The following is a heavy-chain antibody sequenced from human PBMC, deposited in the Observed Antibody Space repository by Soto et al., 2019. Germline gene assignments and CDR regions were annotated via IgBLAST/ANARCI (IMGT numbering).Heavy chain of an antibody. Sequence: GGSLRLSCAASGFTFSSYGMHWVRQAPGKGLEWVAFTRYDGSNKYYADSVKGRFTISRDNSKKTLYLQMDSLRAEDTAVYYCARDGVGATTFFGYFDYWGQGTLVTVSS. D-gene: IGHD1-26*01. V-gene: IGHV3-30*02. CDR1: GFTFSSYG. J-gene: IGHJ4*02. CDR2: TRYDGSNK. CDR3: ARDGVGATTFFGYFDY.